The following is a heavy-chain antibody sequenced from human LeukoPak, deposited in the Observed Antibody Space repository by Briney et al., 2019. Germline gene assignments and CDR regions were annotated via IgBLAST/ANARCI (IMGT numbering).Heavy chain of an antibody. CDR2: ISYSGST. CDR1: GGSIRSSRYY. CDR3: ARDLYSSRTNDAFVI. J-gene: IGHJ3*02. D-gene: IGHD6-13*01. Sequence: SETLSLTCIVSGGSIRSSRYYWGWIRRPPGKGLEWIGSISYSGSTYYNPSLKSRLTISVDTSKNQSSLKLSSVTAADTAVYYCARDLYSSRTNDAFVIWGQGTMVTVSS. V-gene: IGHV4-39*07.